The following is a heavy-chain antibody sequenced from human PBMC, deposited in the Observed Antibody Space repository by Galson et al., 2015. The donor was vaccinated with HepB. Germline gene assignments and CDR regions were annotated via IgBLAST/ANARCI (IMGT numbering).Heavy chain of an antibody. CDR3: AKDEANSWLPSTY. Sequence: SLRLSCAASGFTFSNYAMHWVCQTPGKGLEWVAVISYDGSNKYYADSVKGRFTISRDNSKSTLYLQMSSLRAEDTAVYYCAKDEANSWLPSTYWGQGTLVTVSS. D-gene: IGHD6-13*01. J-gene: IGHJ4*02. CDR2: ISYDGSNK. V-gene: IGHV3-30*18. CDR1: GFTFSNYA.